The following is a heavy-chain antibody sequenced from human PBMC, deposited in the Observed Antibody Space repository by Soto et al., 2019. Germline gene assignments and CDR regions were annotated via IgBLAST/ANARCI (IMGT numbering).Heavy chain of an antibody. CDR3: ARGLDYVVY. Sequence: QVQLQQWGAGLLKPSETLSLTCAVYGGSFSGYYRNWIRQPPGKGLEWIGEINHSGSTNYNPSLKSRVTISVDTSKNQFSLKLSSVTAADTAVYYCARGLDYVVYWGQGTLVTVSS. V-gene: IGHV4-34*01. J-gene: IGHJ4*02. CDR1: GGSFSGYY. CDR2: INHSGST.